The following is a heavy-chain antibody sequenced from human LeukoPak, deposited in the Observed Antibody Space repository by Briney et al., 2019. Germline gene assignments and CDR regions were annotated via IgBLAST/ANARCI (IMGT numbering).Heavy chain of an antibody. CDR3: ARDLSYYYYMDV. V-gene: IGHV3-30*02. Sequence: GGSLRLSCAASGFTFSSYGMHWVRQAPGKGLEWVAFIRYDGSNKYYADSVKGRFTISRDNSKNTLYLQMNSLRAEDTAVYYCARDLSYYYYMDVWGKGTTVTVSS. J-gene: IGHJ6*03. D-gene: IGHD2/OR15-2a*01. CDR2: IRYDGSNK. CDR1: GFTFSSYG.